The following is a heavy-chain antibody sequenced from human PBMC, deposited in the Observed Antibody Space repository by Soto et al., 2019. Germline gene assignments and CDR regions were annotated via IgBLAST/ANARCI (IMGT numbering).Heavy chain of an antibody. V-gene: IGHV3-30*18. CDR3: AKDLLGYYDSSGYPSAHYGMDV. D-gene: IGHD3-22*01. CDR2: ISYDGSNK. CDR1: GFTFSSYG. Sequence: GGSLRLSCAASGFTFSSYGMHWVRQAPGEGLEWVAVISYDGSNKYYADSVKGRFTISRDNSKNTLYLQMNSLRAEDTAVYYCAKDLLGYYDSSGYPSAHYGMDVWGQGTTVTVSS. J-gene: IGHJ6*02.